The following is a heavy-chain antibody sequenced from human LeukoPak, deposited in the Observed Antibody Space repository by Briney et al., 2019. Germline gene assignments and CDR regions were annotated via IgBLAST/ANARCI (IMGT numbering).Heavy chain of an antibody. CDR1: GDSFSINSAA. J-gene: IGHJ4*02. Sequence: SQTLSLACAISGDSFSINSAAWNWIRQSPSRGLEWLGRTYQRSKWYNDYAVSVKSRITINPDISKKQFSLQLNSVTPEDTAVYYCARSPSPYSSGWYFDYWGQGTLVTVSS. V-gene: IGHV6-1*01. D-gene: IGHD6-19*01. CDR3: ARSPSPYSSGWYFDY. CDR2: TYQRSKWYN.